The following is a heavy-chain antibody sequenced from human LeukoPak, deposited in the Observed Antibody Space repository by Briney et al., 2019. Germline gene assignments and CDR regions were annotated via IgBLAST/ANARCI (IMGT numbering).Heavy chain of an antibody. CDR3: ARGGNPGSYYNGEY. V-gene: IGHV1-69*13. J-gene: IGHJ4*02. CDR1: GGTFSSYA. Sequence: APGKASCKASGGTFSSYAISWGRQAPGQGLEWVGGIIPIFGTANYAQKFQGRVTITADESTSTAYMELSSLRSEDTAVYYCARGGNPGSYYNGEYWGQGTLVTVSS. D-gene: IGHD3-10*01. CDR2: IIPIFGTA.